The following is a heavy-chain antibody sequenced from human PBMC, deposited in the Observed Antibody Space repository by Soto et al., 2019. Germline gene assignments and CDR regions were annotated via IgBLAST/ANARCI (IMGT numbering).Heavy chain of an antibody. CDR2: TSDDGSKR. CDR1: GFTFSDYA. CDR3: AKGSPDCSWLD. J-gene: IGHJ4*02. Sequence: ESVGGAVLAGMSLRLSCAGSGFTFSDYAMYWVRQAPGKGLEWVAVTSDDGSKRYYTESVKGRFTITRDNSKNALYLQMNSLRREDTAVYYCAKGSPDCSWLDWGQGTLVA. V-gene: IGHV3-30*18. D-gene: IGHD6-19*01.